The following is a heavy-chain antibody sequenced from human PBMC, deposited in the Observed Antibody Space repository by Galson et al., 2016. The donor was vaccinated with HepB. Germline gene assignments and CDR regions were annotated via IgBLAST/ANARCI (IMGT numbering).Heavy chain of an antibody. CDR3: ARAPLWGLARFNL. J-gene: IGHJ5*02. V-gene: IGHV1-46*01. CDR2: ISPTGGTT. Sequence: SVKVSCKASGYTLTSYYMHWVRQAPGQGLEWMGVISPTGGTTTYAQRFQGRITITRDRSTSTVYMEMSSLRSEATALYHCARAPLWGLARFNLWGQGTLVTVST. CDR1: GYTLTSYY. D-gene: IGHD2-21*02.